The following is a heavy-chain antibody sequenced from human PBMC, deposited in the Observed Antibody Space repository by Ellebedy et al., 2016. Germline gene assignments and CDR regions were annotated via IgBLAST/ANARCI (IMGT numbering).Heavy chain of an antibody. CDR1: GFTFSSYS. CDR2: ISSSSSYI. J-gene: IGHJ6*02. Sequence: GESLKISCAASGFTFSSYSMNWVRQAPGKGLEWVSSISSSSSYIYYADSVKGRFTISRDNAKNSLYLQMNSLRAEDTAVYYCARVVRNFDWLLPPSYYYYGMDVWGQGTTVTVSS. D-gene: IGHD3-9*01. CDR3: ARVVRNFDWLLPPSYYYYGMDV. V-gene: IGHV3-21*01.